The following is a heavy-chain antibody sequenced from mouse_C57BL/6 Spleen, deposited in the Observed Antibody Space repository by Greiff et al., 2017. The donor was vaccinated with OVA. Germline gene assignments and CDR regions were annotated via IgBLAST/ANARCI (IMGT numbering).Heavy chain of an antibody. CDR3: ARLDTTVVATRYFDV. CDR1: GFTFSDYY. J-gene: IGHJ1*03. CDR2: ISNGGGST. Sequence: EVQGVESGGGLVQPGGSLKLSCAASGFTFSDYYMYWVRQTPEKRLEWVAYISNGGGSTYYPDTVKGRFTISRDNAKNTLYLQMSRLKSEDTAMYYCARLDTTVVATRYFDVWGTGTTVTVSS. D-gene: IGHD1-1*01. V-gene: IGHV5-12*01.